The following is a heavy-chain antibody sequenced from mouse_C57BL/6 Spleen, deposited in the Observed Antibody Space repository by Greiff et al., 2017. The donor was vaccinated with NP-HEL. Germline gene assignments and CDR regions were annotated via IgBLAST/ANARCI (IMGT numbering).Heavy chain of an antibody. V-gene: IGHV2-2*01. CDR1: GFSLTSYG. CDR2: IWSGGST. Sequence: VKLQESGPGLVQPSQSLSITCTVSGFSLTSYGVHWVRQSPGKGLEWLGGIWSGGSTDYNAAFISRLSISKDNSKSQVFFKMNSLQADDTAIYYCARNPYGNYGYFDYWGQGTTLTVSS. D-gene: IGHD2-1*01. J-gene: IGHJ2*01. CDR3: ARNPYGNYGYFDY.